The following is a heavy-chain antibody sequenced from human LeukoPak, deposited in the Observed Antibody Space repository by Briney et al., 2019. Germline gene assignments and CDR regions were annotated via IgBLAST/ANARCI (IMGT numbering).Heavy chain of an antibody. D-gene: IGHD3-10*01. V-gene: IGHV4-30-4*08. CDR3: ARERLRRYYYGSGSVNWFDP. Sequence: PSETLSLTCTVSGGSISSYYWSWIRQPPGKGLEWIGYIYYSGSTYYNPSLKSRVTISVDTSKNQFSLKLSSVTAADTAVYYCARERLRRYYYGSGSVNWFDPWGQGTLVTVSS. J-gene: IGHJ5*02. CDR2: IYYSGST. CDR1: GGSISSYY.